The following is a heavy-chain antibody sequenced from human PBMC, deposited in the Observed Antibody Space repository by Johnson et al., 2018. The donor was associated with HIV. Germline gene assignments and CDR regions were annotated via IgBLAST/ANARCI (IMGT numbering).Heavy chain of an antibody. CDR1: GSTFSRHW. Sequence: VQLLESGGGLVQSGGSLRPSCAASGSTFSRHWMRWVRQAPGQGLEWVANIKQDGSEKYYVDSVKGRFTISRDNAKNSLYLQMNSLRAEDTAVYYCAREDSSGYFDGFDVWGQGTMVTVSS. V-gene: IGHV3-7*01. CDR3: AREDSSGYFDGFDV. CDR2: IKQDGSEK. J-gene: IGHJ3*01. D-gene: IGHD3-22*01.